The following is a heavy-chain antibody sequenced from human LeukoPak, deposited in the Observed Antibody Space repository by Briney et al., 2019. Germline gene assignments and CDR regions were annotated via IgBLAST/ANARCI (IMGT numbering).Heavy chain of an antibody. CDR1: GFSLCNYG. Sequence: GGSLRLSCAASGFSLCNYGLHWVRQGPGKGLEWLAVINYDGSNRYYADSVKGRFTISKDSSENTLYLQMNSLRADDTAMYYCARWGGTRQFYFDYWGQGTLATVSS. CDR3: ARWGGTRQFYFDY. J-gene: IGHJ4*02. V-gene: IGHV3-33*01. CDR2: INYDGSNR. D-gene: IGHD3-16*01.